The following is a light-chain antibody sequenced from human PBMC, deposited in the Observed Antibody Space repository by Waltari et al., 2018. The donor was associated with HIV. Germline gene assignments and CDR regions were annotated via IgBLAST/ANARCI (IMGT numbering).Light chain of an antibody. J-gene: IGKJ4*01. V-gene: IGKV3-11*01. Sequence: EIVLTQSPGTLSLFPGERATLSCWASQTVSTYLAWYQQKPGQAPRLLIYDASNRATGIPARFSGSGSGTDFTLTISSLEPEDFAIYYCQQRSSWPLTFGGGTKVEI. CDR1: QTVSTY. CDR2: DAS. CDR3: QQRSSWPLT.